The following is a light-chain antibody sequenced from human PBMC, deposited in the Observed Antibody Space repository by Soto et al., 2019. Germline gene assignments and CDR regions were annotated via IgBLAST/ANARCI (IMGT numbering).Light chain of an antibody. CDR3: QQFASYPLT. CDR1: QSVSSD. V-gene: IGKV3D-15*01. Sequence: EIVMTQSPATLSVSPGERATLSCRASQSVSSDLAWYQHKPGQAPRLLIYGAPTRATGIPDRFNGGGSGTDFTLTISRLEPEDFAVYYCQQFASYPLTFGGGTKVDIK. J-gene: IGKJ4*01. CDR2: GAP.